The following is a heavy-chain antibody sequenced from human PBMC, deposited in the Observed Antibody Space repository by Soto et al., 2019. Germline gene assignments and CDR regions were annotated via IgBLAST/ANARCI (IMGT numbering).Heavy chain of an antibody. Sequence: GESLKISCKGSGYSFTSYWIGWVRQMPGKGLEWMGIIYPGDSDTRYSPSFQGQVTISADKSISTAYLQWSSRKASDTAMYYCARHYDSSCYYIPENVYYYYGMDVWGQGTTVTVSS. D-gene: IGHD3-22*01. CDR1: GYSFTSYW. CDR2: IYPGDSDT. V-gene: IGHV5-51*01. CDR3: ARHYDSSCYYIPENVYYYYGMDV. J-gene: IGHJ6*02.